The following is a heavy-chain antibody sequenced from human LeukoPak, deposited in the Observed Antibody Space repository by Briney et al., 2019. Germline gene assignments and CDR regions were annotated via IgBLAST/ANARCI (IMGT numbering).Heavy chain of an antibody. D-gene: IGHD6-6*01. CDR2: TSYSGTT. CDR1: GGSISSNSYY. J-gene: IGHJ3*02. Sequence: PSETLSLTCTVSGGSISSNSYYWGWIRQPPGKGPEWIGSTSYSGTTYYSPSLKSRVTISVDTSKNQFSQRLSSVTAADTAVYYCASEGKPDYSSSSYAFDIWGQGTMVTVSS. CDR3: ASEGKPDYSSSSYAFDI. V-gene: IGHV4-39*07.